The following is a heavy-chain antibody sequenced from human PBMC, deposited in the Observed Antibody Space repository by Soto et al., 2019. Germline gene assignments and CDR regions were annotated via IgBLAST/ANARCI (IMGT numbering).Heavy chain of an antibody. CDR3: AKDKSCSDGVCYLDY. Sequence: GGSLRLSCAASGFTFSSYAMSWVRQAPGKGLEWVSAIGGSAGTTYYADSVLGRFTVSRDNSKNTLFLQMNSLRAEDTAVYYCAKDKSCSDGVCYLDYWGQGTLVTVSS. CDR2: IGGSAGTT. V-gene: IGHV3-23*01. CDR1: GFTFSSYA. D-gene: IGHD2-15*01. J-gene: IGHJ4*01.